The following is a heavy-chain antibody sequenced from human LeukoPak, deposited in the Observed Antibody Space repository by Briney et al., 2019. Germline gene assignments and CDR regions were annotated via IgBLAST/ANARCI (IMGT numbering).Heavy chain of an antibody. D-gene: IGHD5-18*01. CDR2: IYSGGDT. CDR1: GFTVSSNY. CDR3: ARDPGYSYGYLFDY. Sequence: GGSLRLSCAASGFTVSSNYMSWVRQPPGKGLEGVSVIYSGGDTSYADSVKGRFTISRDNSKNTLYLQMNSLRAEDTAVYYCARDPGYSYGYLFDYWGQGTLVTVFS. J-gene: IGHJ4*02. V-gene: IGHV3-53*01.